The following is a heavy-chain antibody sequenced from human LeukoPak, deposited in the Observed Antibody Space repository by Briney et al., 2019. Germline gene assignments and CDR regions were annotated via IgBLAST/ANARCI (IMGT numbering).Heavy chain of an antibody. D-gene: IGHD3-22*01. J-gene: IGHJ4*02. V-gene: IGHV3-21*01. CDR3: ARSHRKTYYYDSSGYCYY. CDR1: GFTFSSYS. CDR2: ISSSSSYI. Sequence: GGSLRLSCAASGFTFSSYSMNWVRQAPGKGLEWVSPISSSSSYIYYADSVKGRFTISRDNAKNSLYLQMNSLRAEDTAVYYCARSHRKTYYYDSSGYCYYWGQGTLVTVSS.